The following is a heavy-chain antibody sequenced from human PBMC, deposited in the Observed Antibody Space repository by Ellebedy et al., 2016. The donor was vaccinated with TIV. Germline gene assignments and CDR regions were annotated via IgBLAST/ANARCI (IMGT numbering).Heavy chain of an antibody. V-gene: IGHV5-51*01. Sequence: GESLKISCKGSGYSFTSYWIGWVRQMPGKGLEWMGLIYPGDSDTRYSPSFQGQVTIAADKSISTAYLQWSSLKASDTAMYYCARRVRYYDSSGYSNYYFDYWGQGTLVTVSS. D-gene: IGHD3-22*01. CDR3: ARRVRYYDSSGYSNYYFDY. CDR2: IYPGDSDT. CDR1: GYSFTSYW. J-gene: IGHJ4*02.